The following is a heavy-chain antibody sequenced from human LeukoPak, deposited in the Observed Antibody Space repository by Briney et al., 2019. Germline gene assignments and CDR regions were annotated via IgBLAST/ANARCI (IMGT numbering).Heavy chain of an antibody. CDR1: GFTVSSNY. CDR2: IYSGGST. D-gene: IGHD3-22*01. J-gene: IGHJ4*02. Sequence: GGSLRLSCAASGFTVSSNYMSWVRQAPGKGLEWVSVIYSGGSTYYADSVKGRFTISRDNSKNTLYLQMNSLRAEDTAVYYCANMGYYSNFDYWGQGTLVTVSS. V-gene: IGHV3-53*01. CDR3: ANMGYYSNFDY.